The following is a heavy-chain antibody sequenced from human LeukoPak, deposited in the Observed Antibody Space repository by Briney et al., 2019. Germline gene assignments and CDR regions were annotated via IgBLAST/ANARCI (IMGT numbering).Heavy chain of an antibody. CDR2: ISSSSSYI. CDR3: ARGQTVVTSNFDY. Sequence: GGSLRLSCAASGFTFSSYSMNWVRQAPGKGLEWVSSISSSSSYIYYADSVKGRCTISRDNAKNSLYLQMNSLRAEDTAVYYCARGQTVVTSNFDYWGQGTLVTVSS. D-gene: IGHD4-23*01. J-gene: IGHJ4*02. CDR1: GFTFSSYS. V-gene: IGHV3-21*01.